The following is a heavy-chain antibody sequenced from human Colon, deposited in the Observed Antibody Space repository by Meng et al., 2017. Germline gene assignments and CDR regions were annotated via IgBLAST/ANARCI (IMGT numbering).Heavy chain of an antibody. CDR1: GDSISSGRHY. Sequence: LRLSCTVSGDSISSGRHYWGWIRQPAGKGLEFLGRIESTGSTSYNPSLRSRLTISVDTSKNQFSLKLTSVTAADTAIYYCARDGSPKWTNHHHNNWFDPWGQGMQVTVSS. CDR2: IESTGST. J-gene: IGHJ5*02. D-gene: IGHD1-14*01. V-gene: IGHV4-61*02. CDR3: ARDGSPKWTNHHHNNWFDP.